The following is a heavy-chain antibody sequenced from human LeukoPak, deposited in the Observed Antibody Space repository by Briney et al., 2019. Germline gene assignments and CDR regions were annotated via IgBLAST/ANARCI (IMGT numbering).Heavy chain of an antibody. Sequence: EASVKVSCKASGGTFSSYAISWVRQAPGQGLEWMGGIIPIFGTANYAQKFQGRVTITTDESTSTAYMELSSLRSEDTAVYYCARGGEQLVRSSWFDPWGQGTLVTVSS. CDR1: GGTFSSYA. CDR2: IIPIFGTA. CDR3: ARGGEQLVRSSWFDP. V-gene: IGHV1-69*05. J-gene: IGHJ5*02. D-gene: IGHD6-6*01.